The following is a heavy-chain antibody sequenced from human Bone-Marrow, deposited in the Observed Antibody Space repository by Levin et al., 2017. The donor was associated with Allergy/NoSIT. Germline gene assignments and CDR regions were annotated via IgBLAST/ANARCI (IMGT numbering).Heavy chain of an antibody. J-gene: IGHJ3*02. CDR3: AKDWLQLGYCSGGSCYWGPFDI. Sequence: GGSLRLSCAASGFTFSRYGMHWVRQAPGKGLEWVALISYDGSNIYYADSVKGRFTISRDNSKNTLYLQMNSLRAEYTAVYYCAKDWLQLGYCSGGSCYWGPFDIWGQGTKVTVSS. CDR1: GFTFSRYG. D-gene: IGHD2-15*01. V-gene: IGHV3-30*18. CDR2: ISYDGSNI.